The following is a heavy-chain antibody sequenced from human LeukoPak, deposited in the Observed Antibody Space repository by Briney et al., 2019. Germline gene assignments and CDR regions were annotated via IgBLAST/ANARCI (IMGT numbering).Heavy chain of an antibody. D-gene: IGHD1-14*01. Sequence: GRSLRLSCAASGFTFDDYAMHWVRQAPGKGLEWVSGISWNSGSIGYADSVKGRFTISRDNAKNSLYLQMNSLRAEDTALYYCAKDGRNQFAHGMDVWGQGTTVTVSS. CDR1: GFTFDDYA. J-gene: IGHJ6*02. CDR2: ISWNSGSI. CDR3: AKDGRNQFAHGMDV. V-gene: IGHV3-9*01.